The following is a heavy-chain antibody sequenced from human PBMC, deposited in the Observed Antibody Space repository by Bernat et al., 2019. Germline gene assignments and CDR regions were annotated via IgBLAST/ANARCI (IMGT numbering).Heavy chain of an antibody. CDR2: ISWNSGSI. CDR3: AKAGSATWDYYYYYMDV. Sequence: EVQLVESGGGLVQPGRSLRLSCAASGFTFDDYAMHWVRQAPGKGLEWVSGISWNSGSIGYEDSVKGRFTISRDNAKNSLYLQMNSLRAEDTALYYCAKAGSATWDYYYYYMDVWGKGTTVTVSS. D-gene: IGHD1-26*01. V-gene: IGHV3-9*01. J-gene: IGHJ6*03. CDR1: GFTFDDYA.